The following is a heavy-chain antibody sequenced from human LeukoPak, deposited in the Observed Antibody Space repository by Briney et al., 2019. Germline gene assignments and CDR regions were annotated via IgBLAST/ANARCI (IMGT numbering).Heavy chain of an antibody. CDR1: GGSFSGYY. J-gene: IGHJ6*02. V-gene: IGHV4-34*01. CDR2: INHSGST. CDR3: ARHISSCSGGSCYSKYYYYGMDV. D-gene: IGHD2-15*01. Sequence: SETLSLTCAVYGGSFSGYYWSWIRQPPGKGLEWIGEINHSGSTNYNPSLKSRVTISVDTSKNQFSLKLSSVTAADTAVYYCARHISSCSGGSCYSKYYYYGMDVWGQGTTVTVSS.